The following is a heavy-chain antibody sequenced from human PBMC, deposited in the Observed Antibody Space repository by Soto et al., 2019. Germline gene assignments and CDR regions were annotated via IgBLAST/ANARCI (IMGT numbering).Heavy chain of an antibody. CDR2: IYYSGRT. Sequence: QVQLQESGPGLVKPSQTLSLTCTVSGGSISSGGDYWSWIRQHPGKGLEWIGYIYYSGRTYYNPSRKSRVTLSVDTSKNHFSLKLSSVTAADTAVYYCARATPYYYYGMDVWGQGTTVTVSS. V-gene: IGHV4-31*03. J-gene: IGHJ6*02. D-gene: IGHD2-15*01. CDR3: ARATPYYYYGMDV. CDR1: GGSISSGGDY.